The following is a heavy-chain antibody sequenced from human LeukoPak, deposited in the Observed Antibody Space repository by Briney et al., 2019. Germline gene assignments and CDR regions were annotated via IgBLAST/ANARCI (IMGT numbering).Heavy chain of an antibody. V-gene: IGHV4-39*01. Sequence: PSETLSLTCTVSGGSISSSSYYWGWFRQPPGKGPEWIGSGYYSGSTYYNQSLKSRVTISVDTSKNQFSLKLSSVTAADTAVYYCARHNSETDIVLVVYAMIDYWGQGTRVTVSS. CDR2: GYYSGST. CDR3: ARHNSETDIVLVVYAMIDY. CDR1: GGSISSSSYY. D-gene: IGHD2-8*01. J-gene: IGHJ4*02.